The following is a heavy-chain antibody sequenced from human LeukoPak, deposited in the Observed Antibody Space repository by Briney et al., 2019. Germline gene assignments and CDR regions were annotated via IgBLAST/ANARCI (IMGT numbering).Heavy chain of an antibody. CDR1: GFTFSSYA. V-gene: IGHV3-23*01. CDR2: ISGSGGST. Sequence: GGSLRLSCAASGFTFSSYAMSWVRQAPGKGLEWVSAISGSGGSTYYADSVKGRFTISRDNSKNTLYLQMNSLRAEDTAVYYCAKELARYFDWLLHKSNDYWGQGTLVTVSS. D-gene: IGHD3-9*01. CDR3: AKELARYFDWLLHKSNDY. J-gene: IGHJ4*02.